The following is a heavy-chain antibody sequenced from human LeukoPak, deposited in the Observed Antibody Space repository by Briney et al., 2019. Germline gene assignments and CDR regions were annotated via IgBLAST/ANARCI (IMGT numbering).Heavy chain of an antibody. CDR2: ISGSGGST. Sequence: PGGSLRLSCAASGFTFSSYAMSWVRQAPGKGLEWVSAISGSGGSTYYAGSVKGRFTISRDNSKNTLYLQMNSLRAEDTAVYYCAKGLSIVVVVAAMRGDAFDIWGQGTMVTVSS. D-gene: IGHD2-15*01. CDR3: AKGLSIVVVVAAMRGDAFDI. J-gene: IGHJ3*02. V-gene: IGHV3-23*01. CDR1: GFTFSSYA.